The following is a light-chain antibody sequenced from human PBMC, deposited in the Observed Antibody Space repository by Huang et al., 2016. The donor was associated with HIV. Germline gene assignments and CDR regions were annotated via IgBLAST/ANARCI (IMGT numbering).Light chain of an antibody. CDR3: MQSIQRPLT. CDR1: QSLLHSDGKTY. Sequence: DIVMTQTPLSLSVTPGQPASISCKSRQSLLHSDGKTYLYWYLHKPGQSPQLLIDEVSNRFSGVPDRFSGSGSGTDFTLKISRVEAEDVGVYYCMQSIQRPLTFGGGTKVEIK. J-gene: IGKJ4*01. CDR2: EVS. V-gene: IGKV2D-29*02.